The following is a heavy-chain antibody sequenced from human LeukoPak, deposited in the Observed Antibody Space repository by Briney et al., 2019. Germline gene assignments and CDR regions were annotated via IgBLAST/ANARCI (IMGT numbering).Heavy chain of an antibody. D-gene: IGHD5-18*01. CDR2: INHSGST. Sequence: SETLSLTCAVYGGSFSGYYWSWIRQPPGEGLEWIGEINHSGSTNYNPSLKSRVTISVDTSKNQFSLKLSSVTAADTAVYYCARGGIQLWSYYYYYMDVWGKGTTVTVSS. CDR3: ARGGIQLWSYYYYYMDV. J-gene: IGHJ6*03. V-gene: IGHV4-34*01. CDR1: GGSFSGYY.